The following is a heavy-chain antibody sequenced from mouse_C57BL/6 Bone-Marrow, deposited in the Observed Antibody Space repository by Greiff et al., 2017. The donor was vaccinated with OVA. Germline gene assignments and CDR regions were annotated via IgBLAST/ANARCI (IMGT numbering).Heavy chain of an antibody. CDR3: ARGGTSPFAY. CDR1: GYSFTGYY. Sequence: VQLQQSGPELVKPGASVKISCKASGYSFTGYYMNWVKQSPEKSLEWIGEINPSTGGTTYNQKFKAKATLTVDQSSSTAYMQLKSLTSEDSAVYYCARGGTSPFAYWGKGTLVTVAA. CDR2: INPSTGGT. D-gene: IGHD3-3*01. J-gene: IGHJ3*01. V-gene: IGHV1-42*01.